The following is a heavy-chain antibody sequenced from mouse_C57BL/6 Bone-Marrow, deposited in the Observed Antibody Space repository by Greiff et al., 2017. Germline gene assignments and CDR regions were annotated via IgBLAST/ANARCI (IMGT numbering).Heavy chain of an antibody. CDR3: ARLWFRNYFDY. CDR1: GYTFTSYG. J-gene: IGHJ3*01. D-gene: IGHD2-2*01. V-gene: IGHV1-81*01. CDR2: IYPRSGNT. Sequence: VKLMESGAELARPGASVKLSCKASGYTFTSYGISWVKQRTGPGLEWIGEIYPRSGNTYYNEKFKGKATLTADKSSSTAYMELRSLTSEDSAVYFCARLWFRNYFDYWGQGTLVTVSA.